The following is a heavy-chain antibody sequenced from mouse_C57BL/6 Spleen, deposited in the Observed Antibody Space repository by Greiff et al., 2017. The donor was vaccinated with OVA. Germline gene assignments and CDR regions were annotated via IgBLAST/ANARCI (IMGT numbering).Heavy chain of an antibody. Sequence: VQLQQPGAELVRPGTSVKLSCKASGYTFTSYWMHWVKQRPGQGLEWIGVIDPSDSYTNYNQKFKGKATLTVDTSSSTAYMQLSSLTSEDSAVYYCARRDYDGAWFAYWGQGTLVTVSA. CDR3: ARRDYDGAWFAY. V-gene: IGHV1-59*01. CDR2: IDPSDSYT. CDR1: GYTFTSYW. J-gene: IGHJ3*01. D-gene: IGHD2-4*01.